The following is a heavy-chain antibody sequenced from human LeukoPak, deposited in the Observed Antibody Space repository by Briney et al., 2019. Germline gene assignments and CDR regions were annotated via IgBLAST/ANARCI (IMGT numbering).Heavy chain of an antibody. Sequence: PGGSLRLSCAASGFTFSNAWMSWVRQAPGKGLEWVGRIKSKTDGGTTDCAAPVKGRFTISRDDSKNTLYLQMNSLKTEDTAVYYCTTWSDSSGYCLFDYWGQGALVTVSS. CDR3: TTWSDSSGYCLFDY. CDR2: IKSKTDGGTT. V-gene: IGHV3-15*01. D-gene: IGHD3-22*01. J-gene: IGHJ4*02. CDR1: GFTFSNAW.